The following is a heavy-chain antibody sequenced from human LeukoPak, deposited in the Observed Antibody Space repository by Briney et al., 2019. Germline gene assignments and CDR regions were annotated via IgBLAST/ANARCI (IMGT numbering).Heavy chain of an antibody. CDR2: INHSGST. CDR3: ARHLSGSGSYSYFDY. D-gene: IGHD3-10*01. J-gene: IGHJ4*01. V-gene: IGHV4-34*01. CDR1: GGSFSGYY. Sequence: SETLSLTCAVYGGSFSGYYWSRIRQPPGKGLEWIGEINHSGSTNYNPSLKSRVTISVDTSKNQFSLKLSSVTAADTAVYYCARHLSGSGSYSYFDYWGHGTLVTVSS.